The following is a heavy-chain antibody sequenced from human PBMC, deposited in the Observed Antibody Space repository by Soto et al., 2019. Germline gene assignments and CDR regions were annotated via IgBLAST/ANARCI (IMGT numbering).Heavy chain of an antibody. J-gene: IGHJ4*02. CDR2: IYYSGST. Sequence: SETLSLTCTVSGGSISSSSYYWGWIRQPPGKGLEWIGNIYYSGSTYYNPSLKSRVTIFVDTSKNQFSLKLTSVTAADTAVYYCARMPYDSNEHFDYWGQGTLVTVSS. D-gene: IGHD3-22*01. CDR3: ARMPYDSNEHFDY. V-gene: IGHV4-39*01. CDR1: GGSISSSSYY.